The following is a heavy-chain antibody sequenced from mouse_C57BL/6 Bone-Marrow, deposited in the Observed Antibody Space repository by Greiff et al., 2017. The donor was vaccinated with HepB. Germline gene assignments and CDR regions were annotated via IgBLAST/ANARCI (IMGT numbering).Heavy chain of an antibody. CDR2: IYPGSGST. CDR1: GYTFTSYW. CDR3: ARYYDSSYCWYFDV. V-gene: IGHV1-55*01. Sequence: QVQLQQPGAELVKPGASVKMSCKASGYTFTSYWITWVKQRPGQGLEWIGDIYPGSGSTNYNEKFKSKATLTVDTSSSTAYMQRSSLTSEDSAVYYCARYYDSSYCWYFDVWGTGTTVTVSS. J-gene: IGHJ1*03. D-gene: IGHD1-1*01.